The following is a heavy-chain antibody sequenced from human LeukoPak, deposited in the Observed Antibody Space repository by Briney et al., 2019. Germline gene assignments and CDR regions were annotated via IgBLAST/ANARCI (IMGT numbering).Heavy chain of an antibody. J-gene: IGHJ3*02. CDR1: GGSISSYY. Sequence: PSETLSLTCTVSGGSISSYYWSWIRQPAGKGLEWIGRIYTSGSTNYNPSLKSRVTMSVDTSKNQFSLKLSSVTAADTAVYYCARSDERRIAVAGRPYDAFDIWGQGTMVTVSS. CDR2: IYTSGST. V-gene: IGHV4-4*07. D-gene: IGHD6-19*01. CDR3: ARSDERRIAVAGRPYDAFDI.